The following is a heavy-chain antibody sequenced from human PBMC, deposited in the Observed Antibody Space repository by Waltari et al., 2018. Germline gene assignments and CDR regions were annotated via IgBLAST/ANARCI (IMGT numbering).Heavy chain of an antibody. CDR1: GGSISSHY. D-gene: IGHD4-17*01. J-gene: IGHJ4*02. Sequence: QVQLQESGPGLVKPSETLSLTCTVSGGSISSHYWSWIRQPPGKGLEWIGYIYYSGSTNYNPSLKSRVTISVDTSENQFSLKLSSVTAADTAVYYCARGDYGGRQLFDYWGQGTLVTVSS. V-gene: IGHV4-59*11. CDR2: IYYSGST. CDR3: ARGDYGGRQLFDY.